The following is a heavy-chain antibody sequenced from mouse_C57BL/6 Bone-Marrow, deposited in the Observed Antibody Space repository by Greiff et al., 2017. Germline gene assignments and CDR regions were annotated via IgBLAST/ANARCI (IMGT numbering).Heavy chain of an antibody. CDR2: INYDGSST. J-gene: IGHJ2*01. Sequence: EVKLMESEGGLVQPGSSMKLSCTASGFTFSDYYMAWVRQVPEKGLEWVANINYDGSSTYYLDSLKSRFIISRDNAKNILYLQMSSLKSEDTATYYCARHYYGSSPDYWGQGTTLTVSS. V-gene: IGHV5-16*01. CDR3: ARHYYGSSPDY. D-gene: IGHD1-1*01. CDR1: GFTFSDYY.